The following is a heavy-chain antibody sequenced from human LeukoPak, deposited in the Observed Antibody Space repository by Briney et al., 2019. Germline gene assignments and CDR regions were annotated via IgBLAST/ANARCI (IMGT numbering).Heavy chain of an antibody. V-gene: IGHV3-64*01. CDR3: ARDRSITIFGVVPGAFDI. CDR2: ISSNGGST. Sequence: PGGSLRLSFAASGFTFSSYAMHWVRQAPGKGLEYVSAISSNGGSTYYANSVKGRFTISRDNSKNMLYLQMGSLRAEDMAVYYCARDRSITIFGVVPGAFDIWGQGTMVTVSS. J-gene: IGHJ3*02. CDR1: GFTFSSYA. D-gene: IGHD3-3*01.